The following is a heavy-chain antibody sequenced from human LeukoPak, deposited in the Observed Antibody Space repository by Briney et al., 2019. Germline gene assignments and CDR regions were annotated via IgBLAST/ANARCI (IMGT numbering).Heavy chain of an antibody. CDR1: GFTFSSYG. D-gene: IGHD6-19*01. J-gene: IGHJ6*02. CDR3: SRDVRYSSGWYRGNHYGMDV. Sequence: PGRSLRLSCAASGFTFSSYGMHWVRQAPGKGLEWVAVISYDGSNKYSVDSVKGRFTISRDNSKNSLYLQMNSLRTEDTAFYYCSRDVRYSSGWYRGNHYGMDVWGQGTTVTVSS. V-gene: IGHV3-30*03. CDR2: ISYDGSNK.